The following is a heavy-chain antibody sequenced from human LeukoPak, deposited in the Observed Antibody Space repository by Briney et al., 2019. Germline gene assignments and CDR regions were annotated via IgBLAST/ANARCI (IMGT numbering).Heavy chain of an antibody. Sequence: TGGSLKLSCATSGITFSRKAMSWVRQAPGKGLEWVSAISGSGDNTYYVDAVRGRFTISRDNSKNTLYLHMNNLRAEDTAVYYCAKLPDCSNHACSQGDYWGQGTLVIVSS. V-gene: IGHV3-23*01. D-gene: IGHD2-8*01. CDR2: ISGSGDNT. CDR3: AKLPDCSNHACSQGDY. CDR1: GITFSRKA. J-gene: IGHJ4*02.